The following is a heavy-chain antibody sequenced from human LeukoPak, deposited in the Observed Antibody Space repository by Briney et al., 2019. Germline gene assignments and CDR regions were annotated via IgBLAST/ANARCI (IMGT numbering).Heavy chain of an antibody. Sequence: GGSLRLSCAASGFTFSSYAMSWVRQAPGEGLEWVSAISGSGGSTYYADSVKGRYTISRDNSKNTLYLQMNSLRAEDTAVYYCAKDYSGYDWYYFDYWGQGTLVTVSS. CDR2: ISGSGGST. J-gene: IGHJ4*02. CDR1: GFTFSSYA. V-gene: IGHV3-23*01. D-gene: IGHD5-12*01. CDR3: AKDYSGYDWYYFDY.